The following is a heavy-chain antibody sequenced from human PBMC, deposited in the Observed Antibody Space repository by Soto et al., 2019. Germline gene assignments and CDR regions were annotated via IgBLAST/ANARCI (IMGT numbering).Heavy chain of an antibody. CDR3: ARDGGAVQQPEDY. CDR1: GFTFSTYA. Sequence: QVQLVESGGGVVQPGRSLRLSCAASGFTFSTYAMHWVRQAPGKGLEWVAVISDDGSYKYHADSVKGRFTISRDKSKNTLYVQMNSLRAEDTAVYYCARDGGAVQQPEDYWGQGTLVTVSS. V-gene: IGHV3-30-3*01. J-gene: IGHJ4*02. CDR2: ISDDGSYK. D-gene: IGHD6-13*01.